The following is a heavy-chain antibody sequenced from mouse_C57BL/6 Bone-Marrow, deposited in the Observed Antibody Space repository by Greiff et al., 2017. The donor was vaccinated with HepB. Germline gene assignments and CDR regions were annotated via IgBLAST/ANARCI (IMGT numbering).Heavy chain of an antibody. CDR1: GYTFTSYW. D-gene: IGHD1-1*02. CDR3: ARDWYPTRAMDY. V-gene: IGHV1-69*01. J-gene: IGHJ4*01. CDR2: IDPSDSYT. Sequence: QVQLQQPGAELVKPGASVKMSCKASGYTFTSYWMHWVKQRPGQGLEWIGEIDPSDSYTNYNQKFKGKSTLTVDKSSSTAYMQLSSLTSEDSAVYYCARDWYPTRAMDYWGQGTSVTVSS.